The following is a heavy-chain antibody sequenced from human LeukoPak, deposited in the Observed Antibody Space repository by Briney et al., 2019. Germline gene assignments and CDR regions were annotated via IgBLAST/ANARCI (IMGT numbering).Heavy chain of an antibody. CDR2: IYYGENT. CDR3: ANSRYDSSGYYGIIGY. CDR1: GGSISSGPYY. D-gene: IGHD3-22*01. J-gene: IGHJ4*02. V-gene: IGHV4-39*01. Sequence: SETLSLTCTVSGGSISSGPYYWGWIRQPPGKGLVWIGNIYYGENTYYNPSLKSRVTISIDTSKNQFYLKLSSLTAADTAVYYCANSRYDSSGYYGIIGYWGQGTLVTVSS.